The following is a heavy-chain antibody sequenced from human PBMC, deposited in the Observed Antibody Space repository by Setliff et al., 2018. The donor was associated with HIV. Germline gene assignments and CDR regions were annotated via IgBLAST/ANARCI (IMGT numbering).Heavy chain of an antibody. D-gene: IGHD4-17*01. CDR2: ISSKRTSI. J-gene: IGHJ6*03. Sequence: GSLRLSCETSGFTFGDFCMNWVRQAPGKGLEWISYISSKRTSIYYADSVKGRFTISRDNDRNSLYLQMSGLRAEDTAVYYCARGPTTVTNYYYYYKDVWGKGTTVTVSS. CDR1: GFTFGDFC. CDR3: ARGPTTVTNYYYYYKDV. V-gene: IGHV3-48*01.